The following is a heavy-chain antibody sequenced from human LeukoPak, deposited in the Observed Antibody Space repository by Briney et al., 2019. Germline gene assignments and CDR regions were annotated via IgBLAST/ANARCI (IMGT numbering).Heavy chain of an antibody. J-gene: IGHJ4*02. V-gene: IGHV7-4-1*02. CDR3: ARPYCSGGSCYSDY. Sequence: ASVKVSCKTSGYTFTSYGISWVRQAPGQGLEWMGWINTNTGNPTYAQGFTGRFVFSLDTSVSTAYLQISSLKAEDTAVYYCARPYCSGGSCYSDYWGQGTLVTVSS. D-gene: IGHD2-15*01. CDR1: GYTFTSYG. CDR2: INTNTGNP.